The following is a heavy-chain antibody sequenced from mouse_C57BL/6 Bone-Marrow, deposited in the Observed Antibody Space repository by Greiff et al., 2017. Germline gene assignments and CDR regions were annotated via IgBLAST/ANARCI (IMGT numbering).Heavy chain of an antibody. V-gene: IGHV5-9*01. Sequence: EVMLVESGGDLVKPGGSLKLSCAASGFTFSSYTMSWVRQTPEKRLEWVATISGGGGNTYYPDSVKGRFTISRDNAKNTLYLQMSSLRSEDTALYYCARQRLFAYWGQGTLVTVSA. CDR1: GFTFSSYT. CDR3: ARQRLFAY. D-gene: IGHD3-2*02. CDR2: ISGGGGNT. J-gene: IGHJ3*01.